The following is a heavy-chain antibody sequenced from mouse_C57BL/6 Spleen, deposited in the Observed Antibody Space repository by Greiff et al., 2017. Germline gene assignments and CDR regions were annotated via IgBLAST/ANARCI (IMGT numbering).Heavy chain of an antibody. V-gene: IGHV1-18*01. CDR2: INPNNGGT. Sequence: EVQLQESGPELVKPGASVKIPCKASGYTFTDYNMDWVKQSHGKSLEWIGDINPNNGGTIDNQKFKGKATLTVDKSSSTAYMELRSLTSEDTAVYYCARGDYDGYYGTYWGQGTLVTVSA. D-gene: IGHD2-3*01. J-gene: IGHJ3*01. CDR1: GYTFTDYN. CDR3: ARGDYDGYYGTY.